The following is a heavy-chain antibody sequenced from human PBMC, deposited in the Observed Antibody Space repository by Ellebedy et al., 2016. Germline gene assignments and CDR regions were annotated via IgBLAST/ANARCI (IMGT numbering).Heavy chain of an antibody. CDR3: ARGPETTWYFDL. Sequence: GESLKISCAASGFTVSSNYMSWVRQAPGKGLEWVSVIYSGGSTYYADSVKGRFTISRDNPKNTLYPQMNSLRAEDTAVYYCARGPETTWYFDLWGRGTLVTVSS. CDR2: IYSGGST. D-gene: IGHD1/OR15-1a*01. J-gene: IGHJ2*01. CDR1: GFTVSSNY. V-gene: IGHV3-53*01.